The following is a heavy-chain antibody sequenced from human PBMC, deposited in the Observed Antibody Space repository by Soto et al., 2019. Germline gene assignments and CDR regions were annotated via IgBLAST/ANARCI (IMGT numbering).Heavy chain of an antibody. J-gene: IGHJ4*02. CDR1: GFRFEQYV. Sequence: VQVVASGGGLVQPGRSLRLSCAVSGFRFEQYVLHWVRQAPGKGLECVSTGSPTGDTGAYSDSVEGRFTVSRDNAKNSLYLQMNRLKGDDTAFYYCIKDAPNGSIDDWGQGTLVTVSS. CDR3: IKDAPNGSIDD. V-gene: IGHV3-9*01. CDR2: GSPTGDTG. D-gene: IGHD3-10*01.